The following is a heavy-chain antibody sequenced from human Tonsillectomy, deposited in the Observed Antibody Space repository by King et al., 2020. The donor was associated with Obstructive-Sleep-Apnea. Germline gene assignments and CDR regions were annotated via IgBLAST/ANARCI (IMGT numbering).Heavy chain of an antibody. CDR3: AHIFPQWFGGYYFDY. CDR2: IYWDDDK. V-gene: IGHV2-5*02. D-gene: IGHD3-10*01. CDR1: GFTLITSGVG. J-gene: IGHJ4*02. Sequence: ITLKESGPTLVKPTQTLTLTCTFSGFTLITSGVGVGWIRQPPGKALEWLALIYWDDDKRYSPSLKSRLTITKDTSKNQVVLTMTNMDPVDTATYYCAHIFPQWFGGYYFDYWGQGTLVTVSS.